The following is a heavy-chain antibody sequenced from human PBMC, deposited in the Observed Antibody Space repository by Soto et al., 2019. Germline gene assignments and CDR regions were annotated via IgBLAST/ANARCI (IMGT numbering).Heavy chain of an antibody. D-gene: IGHD6-13*01. Sequence: LSLTCTVSGGSISSYYWSWIRQPPGKGLEWIGYIYYSGSTNYNPSLKSRVTISVDTSKNQFSLKLSSVTAADTAVYYCARHGVYSSSWYVSHYYYSGMAVWGQGTTVTVSS. J-gene: IGHJ6*02. CDR1: GGSISSYY. CDR2: IYYSGST. CDR3: ARHGVYSSSWYVSHYYYSGMAV. V-gene: IGHV4-59*08.